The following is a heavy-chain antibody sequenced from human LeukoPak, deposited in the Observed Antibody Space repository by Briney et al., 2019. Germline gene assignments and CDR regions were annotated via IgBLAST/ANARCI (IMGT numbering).Heavy chain of an antibody. CDR3: ARALGYCSGGSCTRGYNWFDP. CDR2: IYYGGST. V-gene: IGHV4-39*01. Sequence: SETLSLTCTVSGGSISSSDYYWGWIRQPPGKGLEWIGSIYYGGSTYYNPSLKSRVTISVDTSMNQFSLKLSFVTTADTAVYYCARALGYCSGGSCTRGYNWFDPWGQGTLVAVPS. CDR1: GGSISSSDYY. D-gene: IGHD2-15*01. J-gene: IGHJ5*02.